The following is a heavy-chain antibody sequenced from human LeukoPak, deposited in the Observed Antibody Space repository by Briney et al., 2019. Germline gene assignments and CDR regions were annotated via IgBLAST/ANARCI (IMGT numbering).Heavy chain of an antibody. CDR2: ISSSAIYT. CDR3: AKRAAYSRSSLVLPFDAFDL. CDR1: GFTFSSYE. J-gene: IGHJ3*01. V-gene: IGHV3-48*03. Sequence: GGSLRLSCAASGFTFSSYEMIWVRQAPGKGLEWVSHISSSAIYTYYADSVKGRFTISRDNSNNTLYLQMNSLRAEDTAVYYCAKRAAYSRSSLVLPFDAFDLWGQGTMVTVSS. D-gene: IGHD6-6*01.